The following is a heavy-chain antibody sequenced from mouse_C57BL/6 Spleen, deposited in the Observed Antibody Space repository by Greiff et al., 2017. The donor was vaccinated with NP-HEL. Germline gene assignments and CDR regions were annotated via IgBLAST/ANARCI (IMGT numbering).Heavy chain of an antibody. CDR3: ARKGLRFYWYFDV. CDR2: INYDGSST. CDR1: GFTFSDYY. Sequence: EVQRVESEGGLVQPGSSMKLSCTASGFTFSDYYMAWVRQVPEKGLEWVANINYDGSSTYYLDSLKSRFIISRDNAKNILYLQMSSLKSEDTATYYCARKGLRFYWYFDVWGTGTTVTVSS. J-gene: IGHJ1*03. V-gene: IGHV5-16*01. D-gene: IGHD1-1*01.